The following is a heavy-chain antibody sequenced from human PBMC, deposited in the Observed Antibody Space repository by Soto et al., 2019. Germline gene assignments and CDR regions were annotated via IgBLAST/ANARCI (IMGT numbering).Heavy chain of an antibody. CDR1: GFTFSSYW. Sequence: EVQLVESGGGLVQPGGSLRLSCAASGFTFSSYWMSWVRQAPGKGLEWVANIKQDGSEKYYVDSVKGRFTISRDNAKISLYLEMNRLRAEDTAVYYCARGEFMRSGSYYSYCFVMDVCCQGTTVTVAS. D-gene: IGHD1-26*01. CDR2: IKQDGSEK. V-gene: IGHV3-7*05. J-gene: IGHJ6*02. CDR3: ARGEFMRSGSYYSYCFVMDV.